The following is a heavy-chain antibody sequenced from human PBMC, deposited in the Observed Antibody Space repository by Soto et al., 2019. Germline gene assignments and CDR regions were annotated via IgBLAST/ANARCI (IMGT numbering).Heavy chain of an antibody. D-gene: IGHD3-22*01. CDR1: GFTFSSYA. V-gene: IGHV3-30-3*01. CDR2: ISYDGSNK. J-gene: IGHJ1*01. CDR3: ATEDESSGHAGTFQH. Sequence: GGSLRLSCAASGFTFSSYAMHWVRQAPGKGLEWVAVISYDGSNKYYADSVKGRFTISRDNSKNILNLQLSSLRAEDTAVYYCATEDESSGHAGTFQHWGQGTVVTVSS.